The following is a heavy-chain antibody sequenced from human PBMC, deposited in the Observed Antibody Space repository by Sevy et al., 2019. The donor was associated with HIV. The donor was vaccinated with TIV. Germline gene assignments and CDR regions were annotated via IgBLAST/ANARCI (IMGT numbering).Heavy chain of an antibody. CDR2: ISYDGSNK. J-gene: IGHJ3*02. D-gene: IGHD2-2*01. CDR1: GFTFSSYA. V-gene: IGHV3-30*04. Sequence: EGSLRLSCAASGFTFSSYAMHWVRQAPGKGLEWVAVISYDGSNKYYADSVKGRFTISRDNSKNTLYLQMNSLRAEDTAVYYCARSKVYCSSTSCYPRPDAFDIWGQGTMVTVSS. CDR3: ARSKVYCSSTSCYPRPDAFDI.